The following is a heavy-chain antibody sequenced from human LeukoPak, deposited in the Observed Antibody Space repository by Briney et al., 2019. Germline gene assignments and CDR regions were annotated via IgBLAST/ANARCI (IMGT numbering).Heavy chain of an antibody. CDR2: IYYSGST. CDR3: ARHTSAPLPYFDY. V-gene: IGHV4-39*01. CDR1: GGSISSSGVY. D-gene: IGHD1-26*01. J-gene: IGHJ4*02. Sequence: SETLSLTCTVSGGSISSSGVYWAWIRQPPGKGLEWIGSIYYSGSTYYNPSLKSRVTISVDTSKNQFSLKLSSVTAADTAVYYCARHTSAPLPYFDYWGQGTLVTVSS.